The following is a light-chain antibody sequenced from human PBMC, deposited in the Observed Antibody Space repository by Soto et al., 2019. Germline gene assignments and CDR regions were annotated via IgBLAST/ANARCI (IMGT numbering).Light chain of an antibody. CDR2: TAS. V-gene: IGKV1-9*01. Sequence: DIQLTQSPSFLSASVGDRVTITCRTSQGISGYLAWYQQKPGKAPKLLIYTASILQTGVPTRFGGSGSGTEFTLTVSSLQPEDFATYYCLQLNSFPITFGQGTRREIK. J-gene: IGKJ5*01. CDR1: QGISGY. CDR3: LQLNSFPIT.